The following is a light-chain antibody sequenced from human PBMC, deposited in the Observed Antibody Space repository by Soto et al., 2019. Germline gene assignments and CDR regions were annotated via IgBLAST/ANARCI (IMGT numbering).Light chain of an antibody. Sequence: EVVLTQSPATPSLSPGERATLSCRASQSVTNYLAWYQQKPGQAPRLLLYDVSNRATGIPARFSGSGSGTDFTLTISSLEPEDFAIYYCQQRHSWPITFGQGTRLEIK. CDR3: QQRHSWPIT. CDR2: DVS. V-gene: IGKV3-11*01. CDR1: QSVTNY. J-gene: IGKJ5*01.